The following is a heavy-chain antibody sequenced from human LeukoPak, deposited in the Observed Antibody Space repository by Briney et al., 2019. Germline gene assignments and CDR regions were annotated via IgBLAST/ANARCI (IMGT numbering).Heavy chain of an antibody. V-gene: IGHV5-51*01. J-gene: IGHJ4*02. Sequence: GESLKISCKGSGSSFTSYWIGWVRQLPGKGLEWMGIIYPGDSDTRYSPSFQGQVTISADKSISTAYLQWSSLKASDTAMYYCARSWTDEGSSWYGVDYWGQGTLVTVSS. CDR2: IYPGDSDT. D-gene: IGHD6-13*01. CDR3: ARSWTDEGSSWYGVDY. CDR1: GSSFTSYW.